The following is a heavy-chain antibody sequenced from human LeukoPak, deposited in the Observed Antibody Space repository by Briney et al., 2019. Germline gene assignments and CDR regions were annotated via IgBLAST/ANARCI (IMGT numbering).Heavy chain of an antibody. CDR2: IFYTGSDNS. CDR3: ARFIVGATTFDY. J-gene: IGHJ4*02. V-gene: IGHV4-59*01. CDR1: GGSITNYY. D-gene: IGHD1-26*01. Sequence: SETLSLTCTVSGGSITNYYWTWIRQPPGKGLEWIGYIFYTGSDNSNYNPSLRSRVTMSVDTSKNQFSLELRSVTAADTAVYYCARFIVGATTFDYWGQGTLVTVSS.